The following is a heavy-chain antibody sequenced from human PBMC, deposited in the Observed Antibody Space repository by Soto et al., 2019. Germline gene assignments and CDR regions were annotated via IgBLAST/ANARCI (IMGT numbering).Heavy chain of an antibody. V-gene: IGHV4-61*01. D-gene: IGHD4-4*01. J-gene: IGHJ4*02. CDR3: ARTGRGATDFDY. CDR1: GGSVSSGSYY. CDR2: IYYSGST. Sequence: QVQLQESGPGLVKPSETLSLTCTVSGGSVSSGSYYWSWIRQPPGKGLEWIGYIYYSGSTNYNPPLKIRVTISVDTSKNQFSLKLSSVTAADTAVYYCARTGRGATDFDYWGQGTLVTVSS.